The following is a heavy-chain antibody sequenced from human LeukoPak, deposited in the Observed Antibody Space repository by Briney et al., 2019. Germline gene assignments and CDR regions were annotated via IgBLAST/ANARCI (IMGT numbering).Heavy chain of an antibody. Sequence: ASVKVSCKASGYTFTTYDINWVRQAPGQGFEWMGWMNPNSGNTGYAQKFQGRVTMTRTTSISTAYMELSSLTSEDTAVYYCARNLPSTGDFDYWGQGTLVSVSS. J-gene: IGHJ4*02. CDR2: MNPNSGNT. CDR1: GYTFTTYD. CDR3: ARNLPSTGDFDY. V-gene: IGHV1-8*01. D-gene: IGHD7-27*01.